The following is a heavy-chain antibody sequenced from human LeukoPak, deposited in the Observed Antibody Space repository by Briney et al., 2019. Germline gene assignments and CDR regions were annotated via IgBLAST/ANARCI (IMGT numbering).Heavy chain of an antibody. CDR2: IKQDGSEK. CDR3: ARDPYSSSWYVGEIDY. CDR1: GFTFSSYW. D-gene: IGHD6-13*01. V-gene: IGHV3-7*01. Sequence: TGGSLRLSCAASGFTFSSYWMSWVRQAPGKGLEWVANIKQDGSEKYYVDSVKGRFTISRDNAKNSLYLQMNSLRAEDTAVYYCARDPYSSSWYVGEIDYWGQGTLVTVSS. J-gene: IGHJ4*02.